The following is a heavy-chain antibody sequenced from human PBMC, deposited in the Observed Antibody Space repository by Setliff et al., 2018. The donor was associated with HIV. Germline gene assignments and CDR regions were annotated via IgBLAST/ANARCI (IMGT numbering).Heavy chain of an antibody. CDR2: IYSSGST. D-gene: IGHD3-16*01. CDR3: ARVYPRLRSYYFDY. Sequence: SETLSLTCTVSGHSITSGGYFWSWIRQHPGKGLEWVGYIYSSGSTYYNPSLKSRVSISLDTSKNQFSLNLSSVTAADSAVFYCARVYPRLRSYYFDYWGQGTLVTVSS. J-gene: IGHJ4*02. CDR1: GHSITSGGYF. V-gene: IGHV4-31*03.